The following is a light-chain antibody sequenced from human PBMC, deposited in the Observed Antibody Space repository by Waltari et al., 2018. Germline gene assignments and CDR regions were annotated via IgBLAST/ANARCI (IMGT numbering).Light chain of an antibody. CDR3: QQYSSFST. CDR2: MAS. Sequence: DIQMTQSPSTLSASVGDRVIISCRASQSVGTWLAWYQQKPGKAPKLLIYMASSLESGVPSRFSGSGSGTEFTLTISGLQPDDFATYSCQQYSSFSTFGQGTKV. J-gene: IGKJ2*01. V-gene: IGKV1-5*03. CDR1: QSVGTW.